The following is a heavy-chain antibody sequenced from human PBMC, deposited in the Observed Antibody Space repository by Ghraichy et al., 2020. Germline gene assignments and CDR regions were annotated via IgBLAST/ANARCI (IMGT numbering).Heavy chain of an antibody. CDR1: GFTFSSYG. Sequence: GESLNISCAASGFTFSSYGMHWVRQAPGKGLEWVAFIRYDGSNKYYADSVKGRFTISRDNSKNTLYLQMNSLRAEDTAVYYCAKDLASYGDYVDDPTTFDYWGQGTLVTVSS. J-gene: IGHJ4*02. D-gene: IGHD4-17*01. V-gene: IGHV3-30*02. CDR2: IRYDGSNK. CDR3: AKDLASYGDYVDDPTTFDY.